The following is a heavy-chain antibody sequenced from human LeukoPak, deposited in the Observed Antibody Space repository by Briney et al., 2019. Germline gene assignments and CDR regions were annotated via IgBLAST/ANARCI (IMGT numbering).Heavy chain of an antibody. CDR1: GFTFSSYYW. J-gene: IGHJ4*02. Sequence: GGSLRLSCAASGFTFSSYYWMHWVRQAPGKGLVWVSRIKSDEITTNYADSVKGRFTISRDNAKNTLYLQMNSLRSEDTAVYYCARDPDTPDFDYWGQGTLVTVSS. CDR2: IKSDEITT. D-gene: IGHD1-14*01. CDR3: ARDPDTPDFDY. V-gene: IGHV3-74*01.